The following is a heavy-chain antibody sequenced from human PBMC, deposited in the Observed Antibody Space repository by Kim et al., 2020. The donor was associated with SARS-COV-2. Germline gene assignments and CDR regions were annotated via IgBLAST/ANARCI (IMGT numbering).Heavy chain of an antibody. Sequence: GGSLRLSCAASGFTFSSYAMSWVRQAPGKGLEWVSTIGGRSGNTYYADSVKGRFTISRDISQNTLYLQMNSLRAEDTAVYYCAKRGSCSSAICYHYFDSWGQGTLVTVSS. D-gene: IGHD2-2*01. CDR2: IGGRSGNT. CDR3: AKRGSCSSAICYHYFDS. CDR1: GFTFSSYA. V-gene: IGHV3-23*01. J-gene: IGHJ4*02.